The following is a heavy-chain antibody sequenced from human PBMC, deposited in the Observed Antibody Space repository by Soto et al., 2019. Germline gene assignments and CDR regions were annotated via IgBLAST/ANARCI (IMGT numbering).Heavy chain of an antibody. D-gene: IGHD2-8*01. J-gene: IGHJ4*02. CDR3: ARGTVYYCPNDKCGFVFDH. Sequence: QVQLQESGSGLLKPSQTLSLACGVSGDSLKRGFYHWSWIRQTPGKGLQLIGYIDTNGDTHYDLSLRNRLNMSIVTTESRFSLKLTSVTAADTAVYYCARGTVYYCPNDKCGFVFDHLGQGALVTVSS. V-gene: IGHV4-31*11. CDR2: IDTNGDT. CDR1: GDSLKRGFYH.